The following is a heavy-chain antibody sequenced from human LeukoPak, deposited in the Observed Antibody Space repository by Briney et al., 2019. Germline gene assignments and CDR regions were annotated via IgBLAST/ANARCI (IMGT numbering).Heavy chain of an antibody. CDR1: GGSVSSGNYY. D-gene: IGHD4/OR15-4a*01. V-gene: IGHV4-61*01. Sequence: PSETLSLTCTVSGGSVSSGNYYWSWIRQPPGKGLGWIGYTYDSGSTNYNSSLKSRVTMSVDTSKNQFSLKLSSVTAADTAVYYCARHADYDPGYYFDYWGQGTLVTVSS. CDR2: TYDSGST. CDR3: ARHADYDPGYYFDY. J-gene: IGHJ4*02.